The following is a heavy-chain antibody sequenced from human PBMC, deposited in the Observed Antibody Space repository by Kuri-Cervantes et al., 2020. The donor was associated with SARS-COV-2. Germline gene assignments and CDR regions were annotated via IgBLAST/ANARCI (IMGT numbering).Heavy chain of an antibody. Sequence: GGSLRLSCAASGFSFSHYAMHWVRQAPGTGLEWVAVISFDGADIHYADSVKGRFTISRDNPKNTLYLQMNSLRVEETAVYYCARENPYCSGGSCYSGAFDIWGQGTMVTVSS. CDR1: GFSFSHYA. J-gene: IGHJ3*02. CDR2: ISFDGADI. D-gene: IGHD2-15*01. CDR3: ARENPYCSGGSCYSGAFDI. V-gene: IGHV3-30-3*01.